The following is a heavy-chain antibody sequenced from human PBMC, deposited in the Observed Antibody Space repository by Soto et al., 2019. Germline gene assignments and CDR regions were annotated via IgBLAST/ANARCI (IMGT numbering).Heavy chain of an antibody. CDR1: GDSVSSNTAA. CDR2: TYYRSKWYN. D-gene: IGHD1-26*01. J-gene: IGHJ4*02. CDR3: VRDVGFDFDY. Sequence: SQTLSLTCAISGDSVSSNTAAWNWIRQSPSRGLEWLGRTYYRSKWYNDYAVSVKSRITINPDTSKNQFSLHLNSVTPEDTALYYCVRDVGFDFDYWGQGTLVTVYS. V-gene: IGHV6-1*01.